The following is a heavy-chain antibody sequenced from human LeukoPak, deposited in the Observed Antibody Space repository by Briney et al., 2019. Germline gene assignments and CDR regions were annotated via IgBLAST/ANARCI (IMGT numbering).Heavy chain of an antibody. V-gene: IGHV3-74*01. CDR3: ARANYYRFDY. Sequence: TGGSLRLSCAASGFTFSNSWMHWVRQAPGKGLVWVSRMNSDGSTTNYADSVMGRFTISRDNAKNTLFLQINSLRAEDTAVYYCARANYYRFDYWGQGTLVTVSS. CDR1: GFTFSNSW. CDR2: MNSDGSTT. D-gene: IGHD3-22*01. J-gene: IGHJ4*02.